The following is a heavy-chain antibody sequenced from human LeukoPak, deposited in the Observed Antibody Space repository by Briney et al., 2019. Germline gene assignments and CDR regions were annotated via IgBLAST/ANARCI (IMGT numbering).Heavy chain of an antibody. CDR1: GYTFTSYG. CDR2: ISAYNGNT. D-gene: IGHD5-18*01. J-gene: IGHJ6*02. V-gene: IGHV1-18*01. CDR3: ARVDTAMVNWRGGADYYYGMDV. Sequence: ASVKVSCEASGYTFTSYGISWVRQAPGQGLEWMGWISAYNGNTNYAQKLQGRVTMTTDTSTSTAYMELRSLRSDDTAVYYCARVDTAMVNWRGGADYYYGMDVWGQGTTVTVSS.